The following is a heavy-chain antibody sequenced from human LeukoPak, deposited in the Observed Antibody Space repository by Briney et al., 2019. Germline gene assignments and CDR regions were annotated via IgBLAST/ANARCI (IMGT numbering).Heavy chain of an antibody. CDR3: ARDSSPPPSDY. D-gene: IGHD6-13*01. J-gene: IGHJ4*02. V-gene: IGHV3-7*01. CDR1: GLTFTRYW. CDR2: IKKDGSEK. Sequence: GGSLRLSCAASGLTFTRYWMSWVRQAPGKGLEWVANIKKDGSEKYYVDSVKGRFTISRDNAKNSLCLQMNSLRAEDTAVYYCARDSSPPPSDYWGQGTLVTVSS.